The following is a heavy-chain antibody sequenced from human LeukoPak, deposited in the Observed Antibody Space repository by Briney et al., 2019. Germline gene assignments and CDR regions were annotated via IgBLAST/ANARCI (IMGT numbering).Heavy chain of an antibody. D-gene: IGHD4-17*01. CDR1: GFIFSSYS. Sequence: PGGSLRLSCAASGFIFSSYSMNWVRQAPGKGLEWVSYITSSSSTIYYADSAKGRFTISRDNAKNSLYLQMNSLRAEDTAVYYCARAGDYYDYWGQGTLVTVSS. V-gene: IGHV3-48*01. CDR3: ARAGDYYDY. CDR2: ITSSSSTI. J-gene: IGHJ4*02.